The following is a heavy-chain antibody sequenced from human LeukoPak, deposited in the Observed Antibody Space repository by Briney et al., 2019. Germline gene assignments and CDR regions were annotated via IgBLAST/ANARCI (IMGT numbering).Heavy chain of an antibody. CDR3: ARDNELDL. CDR1: GFTFSSYD. CDR2: ISGSGGST. V-gene: IGHV3-23*01. Sequence: GGSLRLSCAASGFTFSSYDMSWVRQAPGKGPEWVSTISGSGGSTYYADSVKGRFTISSDNSKNTLYLQMNSLRAEDTAVYYCARDNELDLWGRGTLVTVSS. J-gene: IGHJ2*01. D-gene: IGHD2-8*01.